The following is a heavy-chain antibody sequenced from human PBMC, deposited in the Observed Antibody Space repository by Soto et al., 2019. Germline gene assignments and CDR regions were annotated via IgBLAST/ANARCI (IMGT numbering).Heavy chain of an antibody. CDR2: VTYDGTNQ. V-gene: IGHV3-30*18. D-gene: IGHD2-15*01. CDR3: AKDRAGGVFDI. CDR1: GFTFSNSG. Sequence: ESGGGVVQPGRSLRLSCAASGFTFSNSGMHWVRQAPGKGLEWVAVVTYDGTNQHYADSVKGRFIISRDNSKNTLYLQVNSLRAEDTAVYYCAKDRAGGVFDIWGQGTLVTVSS. J-gene: IGHJ3*02.